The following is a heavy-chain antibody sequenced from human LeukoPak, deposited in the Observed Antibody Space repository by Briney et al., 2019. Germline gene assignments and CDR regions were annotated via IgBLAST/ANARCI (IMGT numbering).Heavy chain of an antibody. V-gene: IGHV1-24*01. CDR2: FDPEDGEA. D-gene: IGHD2-8*01. CDR1: GYTLTELS. J-gene: IGHJ4*02. CDR3: AAGGVYDLLDY. Sequence: ASVKVSCKVSGYTLTELSMHWVRQAPGKGLEWMGGFDPEDGEAIYAQKFHGRVTMTEDTSTDTTYMELNSLKSEDTAVYYCAAGGVYDLLDYWGQGTLVTVPS.